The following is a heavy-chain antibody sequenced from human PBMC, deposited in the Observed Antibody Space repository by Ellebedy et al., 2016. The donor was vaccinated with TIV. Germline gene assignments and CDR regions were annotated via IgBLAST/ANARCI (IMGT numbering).Heavy chain of an antibody. Sequence: PGGSLRLSCVTSGFTFSRHAMQWVRQAPGKGLEWVALIWSDGTKKYYADSMKGRFTISRDNAKKTLYLQMNSLSAEDTATSYCARDHWGGWGSGPASQHDSWGQGTLVTVSS. D-gene: IGHD6-19*01. CDR3: ARDHWGGWGSGPASQHDS. CDR1: GFTFSRHA. V-gene: IGHV3-33*01. CDR2: IWSDGTKK. J-gene: IGHJ4*02.